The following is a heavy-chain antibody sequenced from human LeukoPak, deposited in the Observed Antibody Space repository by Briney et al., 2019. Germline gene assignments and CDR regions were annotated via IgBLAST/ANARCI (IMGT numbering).Heavy chain of an antibody. CDR2: ISAYNGNT. D-gene: IGHD4-11*01. Sequence: APVKVSCKASGYTFTSYGISWVRQAPGQGLEWMGWISAYNGNTNYAQKLQGRVTMTTDTSTSTAYMELRSLRSDDTAVYYCARGSQDSNHYYYYMDVWGKGTTVTVSS. CDR1: GYTFTSYG. V-gene: IGHV1-18*01. CDR3: ARGSQDSNHYYYYMDV. J-gene: IGHJ6*03.